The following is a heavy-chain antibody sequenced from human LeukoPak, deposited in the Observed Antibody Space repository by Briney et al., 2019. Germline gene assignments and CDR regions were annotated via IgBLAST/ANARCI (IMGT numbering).Heavy chain of an antibody. CDR3: TTVRCSVLHQEYYYMDV. D-gene: IGHD2-2*01. V-gene: IGHV3-15*01. CDR2: IKSKTDGGTT. Sequence: PGGSLRLSCAASGFTFSNAWMSWVRQAPGKGLEWVGRIKSKTDGGTTDYAAPVKGRFTISRDDSKNTLYLQMNSLKTEDTAVYYCTTVRCSVLHQEYYYMDVWGKGTTVTVSS. CDR1: GFTFSNAW. J-gene: IGHJ6*03.